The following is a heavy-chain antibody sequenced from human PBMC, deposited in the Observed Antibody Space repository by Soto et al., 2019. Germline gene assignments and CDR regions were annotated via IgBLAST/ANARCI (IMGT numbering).Heavy chain of an antibody. CDR3: ARDKATVGGYNLYDP. CDR2: IYHSGST. CDR1: GGSIRSSHW. V-gene: IGHV4-4*02. D-gene: IGHD3-16*01. Sequence: QVQLLESGPGLVKPSETLSLICTVSGGSIRSSHWWSWVRQPPGKGLERIGEIYHSGSTNLDPSLKSRVTLSVDKSKNQFSQKLTSVTAADTAVYYCARDKATVGGYNLYDPSGKVILVTVSS. J-gene: IGHJ5*02.